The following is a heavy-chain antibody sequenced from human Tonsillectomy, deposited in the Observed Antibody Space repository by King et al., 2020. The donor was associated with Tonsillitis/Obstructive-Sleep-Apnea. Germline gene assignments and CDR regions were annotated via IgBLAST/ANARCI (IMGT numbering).Heavy chain of an antibody. V-gene: IGHV4-34*01. CDR1: GSSFSGYY. CDR2: INHSGST. J-gene: IGHJ4*02. Sequence: VQLQQWGAGLLKPSETLSLTCAVYGSSFSGYYWSWLRQPPGKGLEWIGEINHSGSTNYNPSLKSRVTISVDTSKNQFSLNLSSVTAADTSVYYCARSTIFGVVITPLYFDYWGQGTLVTVSS. CDR3: ARSTIFGVVITPLYFDY. D-gene: IGHD3-3*01.